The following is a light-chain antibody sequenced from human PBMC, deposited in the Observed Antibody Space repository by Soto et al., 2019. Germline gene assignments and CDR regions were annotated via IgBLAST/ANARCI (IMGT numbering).Light chain of an antibody. V-gene: IGLV2-23*03. CDR3: CSYAGSSTFSV. J-gene: IGLJ7*01. CDR2: EGS. CDR1: SSDVGSYNL. Sequence: QSALTQPASVSGSPGQSITISCTGTSSDVGSYNLVSWYQQHPGKAPKLMIYEGSKRPSGVSNRFSGSKSGNTASLTISGLQAEDEADYYCCSYAGSSTFSVFGTGTQLT.